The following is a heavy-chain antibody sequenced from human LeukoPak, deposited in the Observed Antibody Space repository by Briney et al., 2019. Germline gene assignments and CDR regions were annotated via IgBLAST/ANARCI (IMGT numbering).Heavy chain of an antibody. CDR2: ISSSSSYI. D-gene: IGHD6-19*01. CDR3: ARDRGVAAPYYFDY. V-gene: IGHV3-11*06. CDR1: GFTFSDYY. Sequence: GGSLRLSCAASGFTFSDYYMSWIRQAPGKGLEWVSSISSSSSYIYYADSVKGRFTISRDNAKNSLYLQMNSLRAEDTAVYYCARDRGVAAPYYFDYWGQGTLVTVSS. J-gene: IGHJ4*02.